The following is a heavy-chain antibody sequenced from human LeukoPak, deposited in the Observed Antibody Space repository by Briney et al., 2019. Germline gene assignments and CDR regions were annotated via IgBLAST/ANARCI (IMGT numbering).Heavy chain of an antibody. V-gene: IGHV1-69*13. Sequence: ASVKVSCKASGGTFSSYAISWVRQAPGQGLEWMGGIIPIFGTANYAQKFQGRVTITADESTGTAYMELSSLRSEDTAVYYCARGRNDILTGFLYYYGMDVWGQGTTVTVSS. J-gene: IGHJ6*02. CDR3: ARGRNDILTGFLYYYGMDV. D-gene: IGHD3-9*01. CDR2: IIPIFGTA. CDR1: GGTFSSYA.